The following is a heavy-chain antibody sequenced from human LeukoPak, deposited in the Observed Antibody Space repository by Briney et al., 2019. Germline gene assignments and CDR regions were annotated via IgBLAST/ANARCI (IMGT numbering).Heavy chain of an antibody. V-gene: IGHV1-46*01. Sequence: ASVKVSCKASGYTFTNYFMHWVRQAPGQGLEWMGIMNPRGGSTGYAQKFQGRITMTTDMSTRTVYMELSSLESEDTAVYYCAIRDCVGYCYSNWFDPCGQGTLVTVST. CDR2: MNPRGGST. D-gene: IGHD2-15*01. J-gene: IGHJ5*02. CDR1: GYTFTNYF. CDR3: AIRDCVGYCYSNWFDP.